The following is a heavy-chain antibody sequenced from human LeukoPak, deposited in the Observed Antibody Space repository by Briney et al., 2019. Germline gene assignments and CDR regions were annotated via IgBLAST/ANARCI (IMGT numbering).Heavy chain of an antibody. Sequence: GGSLRLSCAASGFRFSDYYMSWIRQAPGKGLEWVSHISNSGNTIYYADSVKGRFTVSRDNAKNSLYLQMNSLRAEDTAVYYCARDRSGGFYNWFDPWGQGTLVTVSS. CDR3: ARDRSGGFYNWFDP. CDR2: ISNSGNTI. V-gene: IGHV3-11*04. CDR1: GFRFSDYY. D-gene: IGHD2-15*01. J-gene: IGHJ5*02.